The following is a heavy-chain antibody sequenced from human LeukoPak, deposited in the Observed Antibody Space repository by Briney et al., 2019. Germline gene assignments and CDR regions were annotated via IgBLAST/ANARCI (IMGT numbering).Heavy chain of an antibody. Sequence: GGSLRLSCAASGFTFNRYGMNWVRQAPGKGLQWVSGISGSGTNTYYADSVKGRFTISRDNSNNTLYPQMNSLRAEDTAVYFCAYRDAFDIWGLGTMVTVSS. CDR2: ISGSGTNT. CDR1: GFTFNRYG. V-gene: IGHV3-23*01. D-gene: IGHD4-11*01. CDR3: AYRDAFDI. J-gene: IGHJ3*02.